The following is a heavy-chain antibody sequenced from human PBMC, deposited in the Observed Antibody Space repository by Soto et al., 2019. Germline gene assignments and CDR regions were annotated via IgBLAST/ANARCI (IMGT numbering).Heavy chain of an antibody. J-gene: IGHJ6*02. CDR2: INAGNGNT. D-gene: IGHD2-15*01. V-gene: IGHV1-3*01. CDR3: ARVEVVAACDDYHYDQLYV. Sequence: GAAVKVSCKASGYTFTSYAMHWGRQSSGQKLEWMGWINAGNGNTKYSQKFQGRVTITRDTSASTAYMELSSLRSEDTAVYYCARVEVVAACDDYHYDQLYVRAQRTTVPVSS. CDR1: GYTFTSYA.